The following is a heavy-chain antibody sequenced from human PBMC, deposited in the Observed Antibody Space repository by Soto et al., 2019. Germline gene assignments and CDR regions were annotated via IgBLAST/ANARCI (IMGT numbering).Heavy chain of an antibody. Sequence: QVQLQESGPGLVKPSQTLSLTCTVSGGSISRGGYYWSWIRQHPGKGLEWIGYIYYSGGTYYNPSLKSRVTISVDTSGNQFSLRPSSVTAADRAVYYWARKDSGYSDYMDVWGKGTRVTVSS. CDR1: GGSISRGGYY. V-gene: IGHV4-31*03. CDR2: IYYSGGT. D-gene: IGHD5-12*01. J-gene: IGHJ6*03. CDR3: ARKDSGYSDYMDV.